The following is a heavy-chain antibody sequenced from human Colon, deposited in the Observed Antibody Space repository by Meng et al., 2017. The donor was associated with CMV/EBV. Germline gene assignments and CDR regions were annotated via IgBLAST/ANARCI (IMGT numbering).Heavy chain of an antibody. V-gene: IGHV3-21*01. CDR1: GFKFSAYR. D-gene: IGHD3-22*01. CDR2: IGTDGLDI. CDR3: ARDGGYYDSSGYPVGLDY. J-gene: IGHJ4*02. Sequence: GGSLRLSCATSGFKFSAYRMNWVRQAPGKGLEWVSFIGTDGLDIFYAESVKGRFTISRDDAMNALYLQMSSLRPEDTAVYYCARDGGYYDSSGYPVGLDYWGQGTLVTVSS.